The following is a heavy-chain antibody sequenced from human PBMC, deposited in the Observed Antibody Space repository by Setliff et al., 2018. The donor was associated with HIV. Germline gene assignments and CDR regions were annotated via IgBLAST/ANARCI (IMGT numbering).Heavy chain of an antibody. Sequence: ASVKVSCKASGYTFTAYGITWVRQAPGQGLEWMGGIIPIFGTTHYAQKFQGRVTITTDESTNTAYMELGSLRSEDTAVYYCAKRAGGPLVNWVFDYWGQGTLVTVSS. V-gene: IGHV1-69*05. CDR3: AKRAGGPLVNWVFDY. J-gene: IGHJ4*02. CDR2: IIPIFGTT. CDR1: GYTFTAYG. D-gene: IGHD2-15*01.